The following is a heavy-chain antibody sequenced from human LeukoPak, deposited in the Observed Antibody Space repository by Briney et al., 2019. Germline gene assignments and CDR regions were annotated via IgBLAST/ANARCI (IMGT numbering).Heavy chain of an antibody. Sequence: SETLSLTCTVSGGSMSTFYWSWIRQTPGKGLEWVGYVYYSGSTKYNPSLESRVTMSIDTSKHQFSLKLSSVTTVDTAFYYCARGGDGNVDWYFDLWGRGTLVTVSS. V-gene: IGHV4-59*01. CDR2: VYYSGST. J-gene: IGHJ2*01. CDR3: ARGGDGNVDWYFDL. CDR1: GGSMSTFY.